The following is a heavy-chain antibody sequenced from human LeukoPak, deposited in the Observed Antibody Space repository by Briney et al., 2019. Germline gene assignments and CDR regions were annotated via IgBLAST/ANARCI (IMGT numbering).Heavy chain of an antibody. V-gene: IGHV4-34*01. CDR1: GGSLSGYY. CDR2: MHYTGAT. CDR3: ARGVTLYYYFDL. Sequence: PSDTLSLTCAVYGGSLSGYYWSWFRQPPGKGLEWIGEMHYTGATNYSPSLKSRVTISAGTSKNQFSLKVNSVTAADTAVYYCARGVTLYYYFDLWGRGTLVTVSS. D-gene: IGHD4-23*01. J-gene: IGHJ2*01.